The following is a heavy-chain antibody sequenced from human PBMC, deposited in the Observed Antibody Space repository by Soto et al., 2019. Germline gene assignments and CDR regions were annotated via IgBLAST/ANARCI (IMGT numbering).Heavy chain of an antibody. Sequence: PGGSLRLSCTGSGFPFDDFAINWVRQAPGKGLEWVATSSDRRTGNTHYSDSVRGRFTVSRDNSKNTLYLQMNSLRAEDTAVYYCASRSATVLSLTYWGPGTQVTVSS. V-gene: IGHV3-23*01. CDR3: ASRSATVLSLTY. D-gene: IGHD2-8*01. CDR2: SSDRRTGNT. CDR1: GFPFDDFA. J-gene: IGHJ4*02.